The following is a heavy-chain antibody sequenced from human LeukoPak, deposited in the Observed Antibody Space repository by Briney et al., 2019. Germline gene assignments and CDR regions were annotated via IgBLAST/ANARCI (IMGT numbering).Heavy chain of an antibody. V-gene: IGHV4-4*07. D-gene: IGHD2-21*02. CDR3: ARQSNCGGDCYSIWFDP. Sequence: SETLSLTCTVSGGSFSSDYWIWIRQSDGKGLEWIGRIYTSGSTNYNPSLKSRVTMSVDTSKNQFSLKLTSVTAADTAVYYCARQSNCGGDCYSIWFDPWGQGTLVTVSS. CDR2: IYTSGST. J-gene: IGHJ5*02. CDR1: GGSFSSDY.